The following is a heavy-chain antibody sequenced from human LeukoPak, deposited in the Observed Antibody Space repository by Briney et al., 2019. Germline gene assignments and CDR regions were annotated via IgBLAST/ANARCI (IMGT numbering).Heavy chain of an antibody. CDR1: GGSFSGYY. J-gene: IGHJ4*02. Sequence: PSETLSLTCAVYGGSFSGYYWSWIRQPPGKGLEWIGEINHSGSTNYNPSLKSRVTISVDTSKNQFSLKLSSVTAADTAVYYCASGRYYYDSSGYYYVPFDYWGQGTLVTVSS. CDR2: INHSGST. V-gene: IGHV4-34*01. CDR3: ASGRYYYDSSGYYYVPFDY. D-gene: IGHD3-22*01.